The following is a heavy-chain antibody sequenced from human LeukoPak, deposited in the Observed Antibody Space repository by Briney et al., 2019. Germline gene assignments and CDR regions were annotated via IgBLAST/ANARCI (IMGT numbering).Heavy chain of an antibody. V-gene: IGHV4-34*01. D-gene: IGHD2-8*01. J-gene: IGHJ6*03. CDR1: GGSISSYY. CDR3: AREGCTNGVCYTNYYYYMDV. Sequence: KPSETLSLTCTVSGGSISSYYWSWIRQPPGKGLEWIGEINHSGSTNYNPSLKSRVTISVDTSKNHFSLKLSSVTAADTAVYYCAREGCTNGVCYTNYYYYMDVWGKGTTVTVSS. CDR2: INHSGST.